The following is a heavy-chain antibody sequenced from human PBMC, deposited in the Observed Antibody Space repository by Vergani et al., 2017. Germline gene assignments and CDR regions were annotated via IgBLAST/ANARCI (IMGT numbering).Heavy chain of an antibody. J-gene: IGHJ6*02. CDR1: GYSFTSYW. V-gene: IGHV5-51*01. CDR2: IYPGDSDT. D-gene: IGHD2-2*01. Sequence: EVQLVQSGAEVKKPGESLKISCKGSGYSFTSYWIGWVRQMPGKGLEWMGIIYPGDSDTRYSPSFQGQVTISADKSISPAYLQWSILKASDTAMYYCARHDIVVGPAAYLYGMDVWGQGTTVTVSS. CDR3: ARHDIVVGPAAYLYGMDV.